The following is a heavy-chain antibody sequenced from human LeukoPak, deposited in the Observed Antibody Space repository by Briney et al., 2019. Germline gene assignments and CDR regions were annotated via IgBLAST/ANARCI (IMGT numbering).Heavy chain of an antibody. CDR1: GGSISSYY. CDR3: AREVGITIFGVVPHDAFDI. J-gene: IGHJ3*02. D-gene: IGHD3-3*01. CDR2: IYTSGST. Sequence: SETLSLTCTVSGGSISSYYWSWIRQPAGKGLEWIGRIYTSGSTNYNPSLKSRVTMSVDTSKNQFSLKLSSVTAADTAVYYCAREVGITIFGVVPHDAFDIWGQGTMVTVSS. V-gene: IGHV4-4*07.